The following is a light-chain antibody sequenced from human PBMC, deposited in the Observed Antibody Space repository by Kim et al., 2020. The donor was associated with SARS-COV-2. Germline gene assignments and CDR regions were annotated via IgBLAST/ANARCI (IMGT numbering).Light chain of an antibody. V-gene: IGLV2-11*01. CDR2: DVS. CDR3: CSYAGRYTWV. Sequence: QSALTQPRSVSGSPGQSVTISCTGTSSDVGGYNYVSWYQQHPGKAPKLIIYDVSKRPSGVPDRFSGSKSGNTASLTISGLQAEDEADYSCCSYAGRYTWVFGGGTQLTVL. CDR1: SSDVGGYNY. J-gene: IGLJ3*02.